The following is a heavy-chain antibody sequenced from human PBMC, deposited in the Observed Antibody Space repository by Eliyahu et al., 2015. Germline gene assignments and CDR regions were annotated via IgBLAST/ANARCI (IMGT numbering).Heavy chain of an antibody. D-gene: IGHD3-22*01. CDR2: IYSGGST. Sequence: EVQLVETGGGLIQPGGSLXLSCAASGFTVSSNYMGGVRQAPGKGLEWVSVIYSGGSTYYADSVKGRFTISRDNSKNTLYLQMNSLRAEDTAVYYCARDSSGYYSFDYWGQGTLVTVSS. J-gene: IGHJ4*02. V-gene: IGHV3-53*02. CDR3: ARDSSGYYSFDY. CDR1: GFTVSSNY.